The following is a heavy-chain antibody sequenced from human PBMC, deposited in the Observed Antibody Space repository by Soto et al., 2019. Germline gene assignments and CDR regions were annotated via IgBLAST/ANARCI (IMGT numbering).Heavy chain of an antibody. CDR1: GFTFSSYS. CDR2: ISSSSSYI. V-gene: IGHV3-21*01. J-gene: IGHJ5*02. Sequence: EVQLVESGGGLVKPGGSLRLSCAASGFTFSSYSMNWVRQAPGKGLEWVSSISSSSSYIYYADSVKGRFTISRDNDKNSLYLQMSSLRAEDTAVYYCARGVSGDYIWGSYRYCWFDPWGQGTLVTVSS. D-gene: IGHD3-16*02. CDR3: ARGVSGDYIWGSYRYCWFDP.